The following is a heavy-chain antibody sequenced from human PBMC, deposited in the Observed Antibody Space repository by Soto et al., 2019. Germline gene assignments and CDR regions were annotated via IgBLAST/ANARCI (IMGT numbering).Heavy chain of an antibody. V-gene: IGHV1-18*01. CDR1: GYTFTSYG. Sequence: GASVKVSCKASGYTFTSYGISWVRQAPGQGLEWMGWISAYNGNTNYAQKLQGRVTMTTDTSTSTAYMELRSLRSDDTAVYYCARDPLKSYYDSSGYYYYWGQGTLVTVSS. CDR2: ISAYNGNT. CDR3: ARDPLKSYYDSSGYYYY. J-gene: IGHJ4*02. D-gene: IGHD3-22*01.